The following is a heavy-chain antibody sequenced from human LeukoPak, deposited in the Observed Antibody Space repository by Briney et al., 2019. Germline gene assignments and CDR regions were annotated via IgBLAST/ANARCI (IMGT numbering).Heavy chain of an antibody. V-gene: IGHV4-4*07. CDR1: GGSISGYY. J-gene: IGHJ4*02. CDR2: IYTSGST. CDR3: AGHRGAMVFDY. Sequence: SETLSLTCTVSGGSISGYYWSWIRQPAGKGLEWIGRIYTSGSTNYNPSLKSRLTISVDTSKNQFSLKLSSVTAADMAVYYCAGHRGAMVFDYWGQGTLVTVSS. D-gene: IGHD3-10*01.